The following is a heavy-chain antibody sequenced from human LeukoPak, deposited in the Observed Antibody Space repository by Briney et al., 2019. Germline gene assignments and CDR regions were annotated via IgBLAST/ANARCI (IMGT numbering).Heavy chain of an antibody. CDR2: ISGSGGST. CDR1: GFTFSSYA. CDR3: AKDFVAAAGSFDY. D-gene: IGHD6-13*01. V-gene: IGHV3-23*01. Sequence: GGSLTLSCAAPGFTFSSYAMSWVRQAPGKGLEWVSAISGSGGSTYYADSVKGRFTISRDNSKNTLYLQMNSLRAEDTAVYYCAKDFVAAAGSFDYWGQGTLVTVSS. J-gene: IGHJ4*02.